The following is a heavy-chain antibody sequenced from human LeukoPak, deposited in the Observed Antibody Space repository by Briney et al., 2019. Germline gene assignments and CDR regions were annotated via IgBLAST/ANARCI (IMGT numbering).Heavy chain of an antibody. CDR2: IYTSGST. V-gene: IGHV4-61*02. CDR3: ARVVASNLGYYFDY. J-gene: IGHJ4*02. Sequence: IPSQTLSLTCTVSGGSICSGSYYWSWIRQPAGKGLEWIGRIYTSGSTNYNPSLKSRVTISVDTSKNQFSLKLSSVTAADTAVYYCARVVASNLGYYFDYWGQGTLVTVSS. CDR1: GGSICSGSYY. D-gene: IGHD7-27*01.